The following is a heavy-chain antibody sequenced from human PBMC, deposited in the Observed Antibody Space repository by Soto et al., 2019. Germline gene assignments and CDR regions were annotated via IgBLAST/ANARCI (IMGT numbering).Heavy chain of an antibody. J-gene: IGHJ4*02. Sequence: SETLSLTCTASGGSISSYYWSWIRQPPGKGLEWIGYIYYSGSTNYNPSLKSRVTISVDTSKNQFSLKLSSVTAADTAVYYCARAGYYDSSGYSLWGQGTLVTVSS. CDR1: GGSISSYY. V-gene: IGHV4-59*01. CDR3: ARAGYYDSSGYSL. D-gene: IGHD3-22*01. CDR2: IYYSGST.